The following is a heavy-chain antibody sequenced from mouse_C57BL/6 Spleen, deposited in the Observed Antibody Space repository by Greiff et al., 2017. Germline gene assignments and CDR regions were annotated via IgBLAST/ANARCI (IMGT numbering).Heavy chain of an antibody. Sequence: VQLQQSGPVLVKPGASVKMSCKASGYTFTDYYMNWVKQSHGKSLEWIGVINPYNGGTSYNQKFKGKTTLTVDKSSSTAYMELNSRTSEDSAVYYCARGGDYYGSSYWYFDVWGTGTTVTVSS. J-gene: IGHJ1*03. CDR1: GYTFTDYY. V-gene: IGHV1-19*01. CDR3: ARGGDYYGSSYWYFDV. D-gene: IGHD1-1*01. CDR2: INPYNGGT.